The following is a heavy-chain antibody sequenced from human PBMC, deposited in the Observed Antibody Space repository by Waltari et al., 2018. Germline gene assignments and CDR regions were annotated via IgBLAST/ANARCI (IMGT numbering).Heavy chain of an antibody. Sequence: QVQLQESGPGLVKPSETLSLTCTVSGGSLSSYYWSWIRQPPGKGLEWIGYIYYSGSTNYNPSLKSRVTISVDTSKNQFSLKLSSVTAADTAVYYCARDRSGGGVDYWGQGTLVTVSS. D-gene: IGHD6-19*01. J-gene: IGHJ4*02. CDR2: IYYSGST. CDR1: GGSLSSYY. CDR3: ARDRSGGGVDY. V-gene: IGHV4-59*01.